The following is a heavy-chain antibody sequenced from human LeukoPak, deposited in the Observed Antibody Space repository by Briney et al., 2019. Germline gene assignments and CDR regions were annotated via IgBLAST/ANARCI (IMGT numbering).Heavy chain of an antibody. CDR2: SSGSGGST. J-gene: IGHJ4*02. V-gene: IGHV3-23*01. CDR1: GFTFSSYA. D-gene: IGHD3-9*01. CDR3: AKDDGVLRYFDWLFGDY. Sequence: GGSLRLSCAASGFTFSSYAMSLVRQAPGKGLEWVSASSGSGGSTYYADSVKGRFTISRDNSKNTLYLQMNSLRAEDTAVYYCAKDDGVLRYFDWLFGDYWGQGTLVTVSS.